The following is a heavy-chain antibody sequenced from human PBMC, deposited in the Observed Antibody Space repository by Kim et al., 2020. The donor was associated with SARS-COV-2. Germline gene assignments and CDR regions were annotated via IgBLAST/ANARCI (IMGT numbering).Heavy chain of an antibody. CDR3: ARLRATITTGYYYGMDV. CDR1: GYSFTSYW. D-gene: IGHD4-4*01. V-gene: IGHV5-51*01. Sequence: GESLKISCKGSGYSFTSYWIAWVRQMPGKGLEWMGIIWPGDSDTRYSPSFRGQVTISADKSISTAYLQWSSLKASDTAMYYCARLRATITTGYYYGMDVWGQGTMVTVSS. CDR2: IWPGDSDT. J-gene: IGHJ6*02.